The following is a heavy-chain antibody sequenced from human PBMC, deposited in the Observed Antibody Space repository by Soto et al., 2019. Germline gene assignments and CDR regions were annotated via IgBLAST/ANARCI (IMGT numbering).Heavy chain of an antibody. V-gene: IGHV4-34*01. J-gene: IGHJ4*02. Sequence: SETLSLTCAVYGGSFSGYYWSWIRQPPGKGLEWIGEINHSGSTNYNPSLKSRVTISVDTSKNQFSLKLSSVTAADTAVYYCARGLLMVYAHFDYWGQGTLVT. CDR1: GGSFSGYY. CDR2: INHSGST. CDR3: ARGLLMVYAHFDY. D-gene: IGHD2-8*01.